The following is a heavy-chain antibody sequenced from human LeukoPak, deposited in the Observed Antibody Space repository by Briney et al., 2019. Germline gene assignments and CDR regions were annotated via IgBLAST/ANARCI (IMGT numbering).Heavy chain of an antibody. J-gene: IGHJ4*02. CDR2: ISYDGSNK. V-gene: IGHV3-30*03. D-gene: IGHD1-26*01. CDR3: ARDVVGASCGFDY. CDR1: GFTFSSYG. Sequence: GGSLRLSCAASGFTFSSYGMHWVRQAPGKGLEWVAVISYDGSNKYYADSVKGRFTISRDNSKNTLYLQMNSLRAEDTAVYYCARDVVGASCGFDYWGQGTLVTVSS.